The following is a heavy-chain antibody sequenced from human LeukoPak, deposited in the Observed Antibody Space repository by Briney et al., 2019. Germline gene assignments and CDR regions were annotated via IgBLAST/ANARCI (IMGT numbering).Heavy chain of an antibody. CDR1: GGSISSSSYY. CDR3: ARLEAVAGILDY. D-gene: IGHD6-19*01. V-gene: IGHV4-39*01. Sequence: SETLSLTCTVSGGSISSSSYYWGWIRQPPGKGLEWIGSIYYSGSTYYNPSLKSRVTISVDTSKNQFSLKLSSVPAADTAVYYCARLEAVAGILDYWGQGTLVTVSS. CDR2: IYYSGST. J-gene: IGHJ4*02.